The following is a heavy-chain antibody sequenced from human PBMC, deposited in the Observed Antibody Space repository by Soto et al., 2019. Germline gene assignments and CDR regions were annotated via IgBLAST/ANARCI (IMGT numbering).Heavy chain of an antibody. Sequence: AYVKVYCNASGYTFTSYYMHWVRQAPGQGLEWMGIINPSGGSTSYAQKFQGRVTITADKSTSTAYMELSSLRSEDTAVYYCARDLGGSYYYYYGMDVWGQGTTVTVSS. D-gene: IGHD1-26*01. CDR2: INPSGGST. V-gene: IGHV1-46*01. CDR1: GYTFTSYY. J-gene: IGHJ6*02. CDR3: ARDLGGSYYYYYGMDV.